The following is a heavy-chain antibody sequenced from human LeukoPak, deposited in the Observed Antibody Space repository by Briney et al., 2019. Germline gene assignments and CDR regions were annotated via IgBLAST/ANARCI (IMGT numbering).Heavy chain of an antibody. J-gene: IGHJ4*01. CDR3: AKGHNYESSGYYIYYFDY. V-gene: IGHV3-21*04. Sequence: GGSLRLSCAASGFTFSSYSMNWVRQAPGKGLEWVSSISSSSSYIYYADSVKGRFTISRDNAKNSLYLQMNSLRAEDTAVYYCAKGHNYESSGYYIYYFDYWGQGTLVTVSS. CDR1: GFTFSSYS. CDR2: ISSSSSYI. D-gene: IGHD3-22*01.